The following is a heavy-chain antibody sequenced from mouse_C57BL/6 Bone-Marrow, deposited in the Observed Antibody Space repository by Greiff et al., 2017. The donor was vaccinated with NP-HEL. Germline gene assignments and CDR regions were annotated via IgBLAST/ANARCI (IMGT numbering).Heavy chain of an antibody. V-gene: IGHV1-82*01. D-gene: IGHD6-5*01. CDR3: ARFAYADWYFDV. J-gene: IGHJ1*03. CDR2: IYPGDGDT. Sequence: VQLQQSGPELVKPGASVKISCKASGYAFSSSWMNGVKQRPGKGLEWIGRIYPGDGDTNYNGKFKGKATRTAEKCSSTAYMQLSSLPSEGSAVYFCARFAYADWYFDVWGTGTTVTVSS. CDR1: GYAFSSSW.